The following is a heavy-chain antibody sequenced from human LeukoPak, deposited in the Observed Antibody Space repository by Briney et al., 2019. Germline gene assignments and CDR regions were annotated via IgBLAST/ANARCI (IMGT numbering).Heavy chain of an antibody. V-gene: IGHV4-61*02. Sequence: SQTLSLTCTVSGGSISSGSYYWSWIRQPAGKGLEWIGRIYTSGSTNYNPSLKSRVTISVDTSKNQFSLKLSSVTAADTAVYYCARAWGVYGGNLYFDYWGQGTLVTVSP. CDR1: GGSISSGSYY. J-gene: IGHJ4*02. CDR3: ARAWGVYGGNLYFDY. D-gene: IGHD4-23*01. CDR2: IYTSGST.